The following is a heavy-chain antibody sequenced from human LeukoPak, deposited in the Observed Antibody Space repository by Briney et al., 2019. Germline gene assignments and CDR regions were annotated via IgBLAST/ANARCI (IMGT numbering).Heavy chain of an antibody. V-gene: IGHV3-30*02. CDR1: GFTFSSYG. CDR2: IRYDGSNK. Sequence: GGSLRLSCAASGFTFSSYGMHWVRQAPGKGLEWVAFIRYDGSNKYYADSVKGRFTISRDNAKNSLYLQMNSLRAEDTAVYYCARVGIQLFRALDYWGQGTLVTVSS. CDR3: ARVGIQLFRALDY. D-gene: IGHD5-18*01. J-gene: IGHJ4*02.